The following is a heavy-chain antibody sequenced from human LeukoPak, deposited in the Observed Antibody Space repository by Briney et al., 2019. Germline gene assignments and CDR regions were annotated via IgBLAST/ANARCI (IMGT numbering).Heavy chain of an antibody. D-gene: IGHD2-2*01. CDR2: INHSGST. Sequence: SETLSLTCAVYGGSFSGYYWSWIRQPPGKGLEWIGEINHSGSTNYNPSLKSRVTISVDTSKNQFSLKPSSVTAADTAVYYCARGTGWDCSSTSCYPWYFDLWGRGTLVTVSS. CDR1: GGSFSGYY. J-gene: IGHJ2*01. CDR3: ARGTGWDCSSTSCYPWYFDL. V-gene: IGHV4-34*01.